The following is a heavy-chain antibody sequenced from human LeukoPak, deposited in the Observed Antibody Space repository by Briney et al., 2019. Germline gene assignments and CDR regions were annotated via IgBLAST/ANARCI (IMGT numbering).Heavy chain of an antibody. J-gene: IGHJ6*02. CDR2: IKQDVSEK. CDR1: GFTFSSYW. V-gene: IGHV3-7*01. D-gene: IGHD6-19*01. CDR3: ARDLSVAVAGTVSYYYGMDV. Sequence: GGSLRLSCAASGFTFSSYWMSWVRQAPGKGLEWVGNIKQDVSEKYYVDSVKGRFTISRDNAKNSLYLQMNSLRAEDTAVYYCARDLSVAVAGTVSYYYGMDVWGQGTTVTVSS.